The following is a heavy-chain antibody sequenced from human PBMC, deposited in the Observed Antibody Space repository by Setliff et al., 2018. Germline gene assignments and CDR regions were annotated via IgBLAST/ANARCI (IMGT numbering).Heavy chain of an antibody. V-gene: IGHV4-38-2*02. CDR3: ARAAARAEYSDTSAYLPFDF. D-gene: IGHD3-16*01. CDR1: GYPISRGFY. J-gene: IGHJ4*02. Sequence: SETLSLTCTVSGYPISRGFYWGWIRQSPGKGLEWIGSVYHSGSSYQNPSLRSRIAVSVDTSKNQFSLRLNSVTAADTAVYFCARAAARAEYSDTSAYLPFDFWGLGTLGTVSS. CDR2: VYHSGSS.